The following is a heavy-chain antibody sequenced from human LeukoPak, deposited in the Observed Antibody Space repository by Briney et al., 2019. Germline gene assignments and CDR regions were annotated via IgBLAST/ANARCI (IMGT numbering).Heavy chain of an antibody. CDR2: ISYDGSNK. CDR3: VRNPYGDYSFDY. D-gene: IGHD4-17*01. Sequence: PGRSLRLSCAASGFTFSSYAVHWVRQAPGKGLEWVAVISYDGSNKYYADSVKGRFTISRDNSKNTLYLQMNSLRPEDTAVYYCVRNPYGDYSFDYWGQGTLVTVSS. J-gene: IGHJ4*02. CDR1: GFTFSSYA. V-gene: IGHV3-30*04.